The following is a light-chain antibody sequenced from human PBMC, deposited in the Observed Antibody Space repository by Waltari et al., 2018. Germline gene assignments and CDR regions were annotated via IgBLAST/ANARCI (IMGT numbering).Light chain of an antibody. CDR2: RTS. CDR1: LSGSSTY. J-gene: IGKJ4*01. V-gene: IGKV3-20*01. Sequence: EIVLTQSPGTLPLSPGERATPSCRASLSGSSTYLAWYQQKPGQAPRLLICRTSTRATGIPDRFSGSGSGTDFTLTISRLEPEDFAVYYCQQYGTSTLTFGGGTKVEIK. CDR3: QQYGTSTLT.